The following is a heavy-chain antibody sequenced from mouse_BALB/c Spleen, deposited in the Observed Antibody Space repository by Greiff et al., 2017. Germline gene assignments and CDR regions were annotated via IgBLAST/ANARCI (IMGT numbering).Heavy chain of an antibody. CDR1: GYTFTDYY. D-gene: IGHD2-14*01. J-gene: IGHJ3*01. CDR2: IYPGSGNT. CDR3: ASYRGY. V-gene: IGHV1-77*01. Sequence: VKLMESGAELARPGASVKLSCKASGYTFTDYYINWVKQRTGQGLEWIGEIYPGSGNTYYNEKFKGKATLTADKTSSTAYMQLSSLTSEDSAVYLCASYRGYWGQGTLVTVSA.